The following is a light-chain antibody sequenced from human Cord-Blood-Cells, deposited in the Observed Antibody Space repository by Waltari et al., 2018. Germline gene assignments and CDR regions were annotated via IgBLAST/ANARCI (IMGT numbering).Light chain of an antibody. CDR1: TGAVTSGHY. CDR3: LLSYSGARFWV. J-gene: IGLJ3*02. V-gene: IGLV7-46*01. CDR2: DTS. Sequence: QAVVTQEPSLTVSPGGTVTLTCGSSTGAVTSGHYPYWFRQKPGQAPRTLIYDTSNKHTSTPGRFSGSLLGGKAALTLSGAQPEDEADYYCLLSYSGARFWVFGGGTKLTVL.